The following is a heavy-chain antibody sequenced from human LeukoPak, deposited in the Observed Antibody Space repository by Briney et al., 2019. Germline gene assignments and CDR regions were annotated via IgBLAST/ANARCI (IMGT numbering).Heavy chain of an antibody. CDR2: INPNFGGT. V-gene: IGHV1-2*02. J-gene: IGHJ5*02. CDR1: GYSFTDYY. CDR3: ARVHPGNSGYDLGPPLYNWFDP. D-gene: IGHD5-12*01. Sequence: GASVKVSCKASGYSFTDYYMHWVRQAPGQGLEWMGWINPNFGGTKYAQKLQGRVTMTTDTSTSTAYMELRSLRSDDTAVYYCARVHPGNSGYDLGPPLYNWFDPWGQGTLVTVSS.